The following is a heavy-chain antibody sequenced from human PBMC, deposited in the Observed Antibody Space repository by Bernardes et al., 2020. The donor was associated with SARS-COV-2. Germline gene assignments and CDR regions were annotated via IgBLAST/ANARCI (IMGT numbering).Heavy chain of an antibody. V-gene: IGHV4-39*01. CDR3: VRVAAGYYYQYGMDV. J-gene: IGHJ6*02. D-gene: IGHD6-19*01. CDR2: IYYRGNT. Sequence: ETLSLTCTVSGGSISSSTVYWGWVRQPPGKGLEWIGSIYYRGNTYYSASLKSRVTISIDTSKNQFSLKLSSVTAADTAVYYCVRVAAGYYYQYGMDVWGQGTTVTVS. CDR1: GGSISSSTVY.